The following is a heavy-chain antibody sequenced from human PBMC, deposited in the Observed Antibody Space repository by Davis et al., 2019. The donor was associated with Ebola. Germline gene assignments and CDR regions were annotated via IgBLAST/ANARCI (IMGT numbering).Heavy chain of an antibody. V-gene: IGHV1-69*02. J-gene: IGHJ4*02. Sequence: AASVKVSCKASGGTFSTYTISWVRQAPGQGLEWMGRIIPILVITDYAQRFQGRVTITADKSTSTAYMELSSLRSEDTAVYYCATRRDGYNVVFDFWGQGTLVTVSS. CDR2: IIPILVIT. CDR3: ATRRDGYNVVFDF. D-gene: IGHD5-24*01. CDR1: GGTFSTYT.